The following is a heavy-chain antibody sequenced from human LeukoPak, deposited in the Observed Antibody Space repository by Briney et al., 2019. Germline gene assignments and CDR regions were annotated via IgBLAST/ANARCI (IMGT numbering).Heavy chain of an antibody. CDR3: ARGGPPYYYDSSGYYYFDY. CDR2: IRSKANNYET. J-gene: IGHJ4*02. CDR1: GFTFSGST. Sequence: PGGSLRLSCAASGFTFSGSTMHWVRQASGKGLEWVGRIRSKANNYETAYGTSVKGRFTLSRDDLKNTAYLQMNSLKTEDTAVYYCARGGPPYYYDSSGYYYFDYWGQGTLVTVSS. D-gene: IGHD3-22*01. V-gene: IGHV3-73*01.